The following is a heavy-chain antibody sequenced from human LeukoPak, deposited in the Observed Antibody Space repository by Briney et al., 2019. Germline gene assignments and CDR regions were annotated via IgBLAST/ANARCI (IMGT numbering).Heavy chain of an antibody. Sequence: SVKVSCKASGGTFSSYAISWVRQAPGQGLEWMGGIIPIFGTANYAQKFQGRVTITADESMSTAYMGLSSLRSEDTAVYYCARNGPSGGSYHRPYYYYGMDVWGQGTTVTVSS. CDR1: GGTFSSYA. V-gene: IGHV1-69*13. CDR2: IIPIFGTA. CDR3: ARNGPSGGSYHRPYYYYGMDV. D-gene: IGHD2-15*01. J-gene: IGHJ6*02.